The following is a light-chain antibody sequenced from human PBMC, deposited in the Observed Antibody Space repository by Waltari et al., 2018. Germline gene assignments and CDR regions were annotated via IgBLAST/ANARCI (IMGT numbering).Light chain of an antibody. V-gene: IGLV2-14*03. CDR3: SSWTTSDTRKVI. Sequence: QSALTQPASVSGSPGQSLTISCTATSGDVGGYAYVPWYQQHPGKAPKLVIYDVTNRPSGISDRFSGSKSGTTASLSISGLQAEDEADYFCSSWTTSDTRKVIFGGGTKLTVL. CDR1: SGDVGGYAY. J-gene: IGLJ2*01. CDR2: DVT.